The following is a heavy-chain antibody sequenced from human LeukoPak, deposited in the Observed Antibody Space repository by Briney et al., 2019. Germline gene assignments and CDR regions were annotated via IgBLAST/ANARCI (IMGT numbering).Heavy chain of an antibody. CDR3: AKDRDYGDSDY. Sequence: RGSLRLSCATSAFTLSSYAMSWVRQAPGKGQEWVSAISGSGGSTYYADSVKGRFTISRDNSKNTLYLQMSSLRAEDTAVYYCAKDRDYGDSDYWGQGTLVTVSS. V-gene: IGHV3-23*01. CDR2: ISGSGGST. J-gene: IGHJ4*02. CDR1: AFTLSSYA. D-gene: IGHD4-17*01.